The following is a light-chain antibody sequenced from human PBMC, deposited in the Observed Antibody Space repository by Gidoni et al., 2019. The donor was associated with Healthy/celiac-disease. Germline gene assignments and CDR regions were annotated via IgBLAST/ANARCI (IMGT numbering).Light chain of an antibody. Sequence: EIVLTQSPATLSLSPGERATLSCRASQSVSSYLAWYQQKPGQAPRLLIYDASNRATGIPARFSGSGPGTDFTLTFSSLEPEDFAGYYCQQRSNWPPTTFGGGTKVEIK. V-gene: IGKV3D-11*02. CDR1: QSVSSY. CDR2: DAS. CDR3: QQRSNWPPTT. J-gene: IGKJ4*01.